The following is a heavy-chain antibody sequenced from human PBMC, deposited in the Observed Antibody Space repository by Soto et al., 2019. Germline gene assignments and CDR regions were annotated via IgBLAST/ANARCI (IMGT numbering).Heavy chain of an antibody. CDR2: INSDGSST. CDR1: GFTFSSYW. J-gene: IGHJ4*02. V-gene: IGHV3-74*01. D-gene: IGHD6-13*01. Sequence: PGGSLRLSCAASGFTFSSYWMHWVRQAPGKGLVWVSRINSDGSSTSYADSVKGRFTISRDNSKNTLYLQMNSLRAEDTAVYYCAILTGAAAATAGWLYWGQGTLVTVSS. CDR3: AILTGAAAATAGWLY.